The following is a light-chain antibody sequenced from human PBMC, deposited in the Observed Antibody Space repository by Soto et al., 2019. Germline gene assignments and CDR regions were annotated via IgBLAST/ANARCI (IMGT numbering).Light chain of an antibody. Sequence: QSVLTQPASVSGSPGQSITISCTGTSADVGGFNYVSWYQQHPGKAPKLMIYEVNNRPSGVSNRFPGSKSGNTASLTISGLQAEDEADYYCSSYTSSSTYVFGTGTKVTVL. CDR1: SADVGGFNY. CDR3: SSYTSSSTYV. V-gene: IGLV2-14*01. CDR2: EVN. J-gene: IGLJ1*01.